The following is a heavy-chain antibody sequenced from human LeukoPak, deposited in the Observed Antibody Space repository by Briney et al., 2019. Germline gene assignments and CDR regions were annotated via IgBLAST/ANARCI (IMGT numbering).Heavy chain of an antibody. Sequence: SETLSLTCAVYGGSFSGYYWSWIRQPPGKGLGWIGEINHSGSTNYNPSLKSRVTISVDTSKNQFSLKLSSVTAADTAVYYCASAPRRKYYFDYWGQGTLVTVSS. CDR3: ASAPRRKYYFDY. CDR1: GGSFSGYY. J-gene: IGHJ4*02. CDR2: INHSGST. D-gene: IGHD1-14*01. V-gene: IGHV4-34*01.